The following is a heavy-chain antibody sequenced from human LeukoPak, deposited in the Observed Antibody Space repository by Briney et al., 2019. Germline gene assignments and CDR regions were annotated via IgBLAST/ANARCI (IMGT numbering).Heavy chain of an antibody. CDR3: ARDLRGDTNNWLDP. Sequence: GGSLRLSCAASGFTFSSYAMHWVRQAPGKGLEWVAVISYDGSNKYYADSVKGRFTISRDNSKNTLYLQMNSLRVEDTAVYYCARDLRGDTNNWLDPWGQGTLVTVSS. V-gene: IGHV3-30*04. J-gene: IGHJ5*02. CDR2: ISYDGSNK. D-gene: IGHD3-10*01. CDR1: GFTFSSYA.